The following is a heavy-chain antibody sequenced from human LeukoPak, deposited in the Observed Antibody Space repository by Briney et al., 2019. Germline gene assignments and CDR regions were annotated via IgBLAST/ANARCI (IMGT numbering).Heavy chain of an antibody. J-gene: IGHJ4*02. CDR2: ISSSSSYI. Sequence: GGGPRISCAASGFTFSSYSMNWVRQAPGKGLEWVSSISSSSSYIYYADSVKGRFTISRDNAKNTLYLQMNSLRAEDTAVYYCARSRFYFDYWGQGTLVTVSS. V-gene: IGHV3-21*01. CDR1: GFTFSSYS. CDR3: ARSRFYFDY.